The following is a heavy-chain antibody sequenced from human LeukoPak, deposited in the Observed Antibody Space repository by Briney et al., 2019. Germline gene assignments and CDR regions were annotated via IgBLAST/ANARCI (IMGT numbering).Heavy chain of an antibody. Sequence: ASVKVSCKASGYTFTGYYMHWVRQAPGQGLEWMGWINPNSGGTNYAQKFQGRVTMTRDTSISTAYMELSRLRSDDTAVYYCARCADIVVVPAAIVSEDWFDPWGQGTLVTVSS. CDR2: INPNSGGT. D-gene: IGHD2-2*01. J-gene: IGHJ5*02. CDR1: GYTFTGYY. V-gene: IGHV1-2*02. CDR3: ARCADIVVVPAAIVSEDWFDP.